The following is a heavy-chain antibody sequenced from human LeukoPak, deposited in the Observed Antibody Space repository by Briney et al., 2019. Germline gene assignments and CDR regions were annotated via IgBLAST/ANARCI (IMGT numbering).Heavy chain of an antibody. D-gene: IGHD5-12*01. CDR2: ISCSGGST. CDR3: AKGLVRRDGYIDYFDY. J-gene: IGHJ4*02. Sequence: GGSLRLSCAASGFTFSSYGMHWVRQAPGKGLEWVSAISCSGGSTYYADSVKGRFTISRDNSKNTLYLQMNSLRAEDTAVYHCAKGLVRRDGYIDYFDYWGEGTLVTVSS. CDR1: GFTFSSYG. V-gene: IGHV3-23*01.